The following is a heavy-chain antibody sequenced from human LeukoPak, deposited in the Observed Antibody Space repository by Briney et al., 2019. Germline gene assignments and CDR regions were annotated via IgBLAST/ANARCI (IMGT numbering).Heavy chain of an antibody. CDR3: ARHLAVAGPFYYFDC. J-gene: IGHJ4*02. Sequence: GGSLRLSCAASGFTFRSYSMNWVRQAPGKGLEWVSSISSSSSYIYYADSVKGRFTISRDNAKNSLYLQMNSLRAEDTAVYYCARHLAVAGPFYYFDCWGQGTLVTVSS. CDR2: ISSSSSYI. D-gene: IGHD6-19*01. V-gene: IGHV3-21*01. CDR1: GFTFRSYS.